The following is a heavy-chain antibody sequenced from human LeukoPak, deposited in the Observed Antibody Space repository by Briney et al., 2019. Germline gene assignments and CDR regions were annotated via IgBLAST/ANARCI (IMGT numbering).Heavy chain of an antibody. D-gene: IGHD5-24*01. CDR1: GGTFSSYA. J-gene: IGHJ4*02. Sequence: SVKVSCKASGGTFSSYAISWVRQAPGQGLEWMGGIIPIFGTANYAQKFQGRVTITAGKSTSTAYMELSSLRSEDTAVYYCARGDGYNYEFDYWGQGTLVTVSS. CDR3: ARGDGYNYEFDY. CDR2: IIPIFGTA. V-gene: IGHV1-69*06.